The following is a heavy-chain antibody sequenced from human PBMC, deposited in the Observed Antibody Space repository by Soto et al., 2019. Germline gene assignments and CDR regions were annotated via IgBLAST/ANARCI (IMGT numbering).Heavy chain of an antibody. CDR3: ASIAARLYHYVMDV. V-gene: IGHV4-4*02. CDR2: IYHSGST. J-gene: IGHJ6*02. D-gene: IGHD6-6*01. CDR1: GGSISSSNW. Sequence: SETLSLTCAVSGGSISSSNWWSWVRQPPGKGLEWIGEIYHSGSTNYNPSLKSRVTISVDKSKNQFSLKLSSVTAADTAVYYWASIAARLYHYVMDVWGQGTKVTVSS.